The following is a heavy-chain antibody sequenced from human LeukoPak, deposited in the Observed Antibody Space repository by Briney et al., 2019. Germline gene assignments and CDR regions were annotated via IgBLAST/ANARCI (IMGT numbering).Heavy chain of an antibody. CDR2: IKQDGSDK. CDR3: ARESPLTRKVFDY. CDR1: GFTFGSYW. J-gene: IGHJ4*02. Sequence: PGGSLRLSCAASGFTFGSYWMSWVRQAPGKGLEWVANIKQDGSDKYYVDSVKGRFTISRDNAKSSLYLQMSSLRAEDTAVYFCARESPLTRKVFDYWGQGTLVTVSS. V-gene: IGHV3-7*01.